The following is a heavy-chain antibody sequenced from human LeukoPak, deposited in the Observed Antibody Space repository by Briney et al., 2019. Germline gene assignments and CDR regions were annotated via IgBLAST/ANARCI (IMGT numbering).Heavy chain of an antibody. CDR1: GFTFSSYW. Sequence: GGSLRLSCAASGFTFSSYWMRWVRQVPWKGLVWVSRLNRDGSSTSYADSVKGRFTISRDNAKNTLYLQMNSLRAEDTAVYYCTRDGYCSSSSCYPDYWGQGTLVTVSS. D-gene: IGHD2-2*01. V-gene: IGHV3-74*01. CDR3: TRDGYCSSSSCYPDY. J-gene: IGHJ4*02. CDR2: LNRDGSST.